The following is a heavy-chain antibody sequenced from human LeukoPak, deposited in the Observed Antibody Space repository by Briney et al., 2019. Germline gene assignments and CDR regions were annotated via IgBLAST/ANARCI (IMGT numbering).Heavy chain of an antibody. CDR2: ISSSGDSI. V-gene: IGHV3-48*03. Sequence: GGSLRLSCAASGFTFSSYEMNWVRQAPGKGLEWVSYISSSGDSIYYADSVKGRFTISRDNAKNSLYLQMNSLRAEDTAVYYCARDPYYYESSGYFFGAFDIWGQGTMVTVSS. CDR3: ARDPYYYESSGYFFGAFDI. D-gene: IGHD3-22*01. J-gene: IGHJ3*02. CDR1: GFTFSSYE.